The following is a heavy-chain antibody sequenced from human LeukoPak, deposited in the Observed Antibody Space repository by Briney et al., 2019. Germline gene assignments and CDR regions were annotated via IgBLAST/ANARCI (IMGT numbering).Heavy chain of an antibody. CDR1: GGSISSGSYY. V-gene: IGHV4-61*02. D-gene: IGHD4-17*01. CDR2: IYTSGST. J-gene: IGHJ4*02. Sequence: SETLSLTCTVSGGSISSGSYYWSWIRQPAGKGLEWIGRIYTSGSTNYNPSLKSRVTISVDTSKNQFSLKLSSVTAAGTAVYYCARAHYGDYYFDYWGQGTLVTVSS. CDR3: ARAHYGDYYFDY.